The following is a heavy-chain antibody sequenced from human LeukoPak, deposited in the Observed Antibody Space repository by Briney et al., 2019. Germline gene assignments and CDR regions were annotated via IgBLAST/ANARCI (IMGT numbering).Heavy chain of an antibody. CDR2: IYYSGST. V-gene: IGHV4-30-4*08. J-gene: IGHJ4*02. Sequence: SQTLSLTCTVSGGSISSGDYYWSWIRQPPGKGLEWIGYIYYSGSTYYNPSLKSRVTISVDTSKNQFSLELSSVTAADTAVYYCARDNYYDSRVPFDYWGQGTLVTVSS. D-gene: IGHD3-22*01. CDR3: ARDNYYDSRVPFDY. CDR1: GGSISSGDYY.